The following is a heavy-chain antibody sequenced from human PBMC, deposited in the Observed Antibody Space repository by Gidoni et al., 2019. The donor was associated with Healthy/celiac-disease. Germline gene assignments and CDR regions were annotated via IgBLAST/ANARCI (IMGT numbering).Heavy chain of an antibody. D-gene: IGHD3-10*01. CDR1: GGSFSGYY. V-gene: IGHV4-34*01. CDR3: ARDNRLYYFDY. J-gene: IGHJ4*02. CDR2: INHSGST. Sequence: QVQLQQWGAGLLKPSETLSLTCAVYGGSFSGYYWSWIRQPPGKGLELIGEINHSGSTNYNPSLKSRVTISVETSKNQFSLKLSSVTAADTAVYYCARDNRLYYFDYWGQGTLVTVSS.